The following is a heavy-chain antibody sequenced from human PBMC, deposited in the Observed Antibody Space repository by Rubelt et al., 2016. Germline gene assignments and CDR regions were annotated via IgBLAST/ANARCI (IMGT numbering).Heavy chain of an antibody. CDR1: GFSLGSSAVG. Sequence: QITLKESGPTLVKPTQTLTLTCTFSGFSLGSSAVGVVWIRPPPGQALEWLALIYWNDDKRYSPSLMSRLTITKDTSKNQVVLTMTNMDPVDTATYYCAHSRAARFLDYWGQGTLVTVSS. V-gene: IGHV2-5*01. D-gene: IGHD6-6*01. CDR2: IYWNDDK. J-gene: IGHJ4*02. CDR3: AHSRAARFLDY.